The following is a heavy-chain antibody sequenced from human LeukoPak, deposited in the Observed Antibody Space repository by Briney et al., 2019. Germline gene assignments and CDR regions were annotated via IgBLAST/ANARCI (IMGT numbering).Heavy chain of an antibody. J-gene: IGHJ5*02. CDR3: ARGEPHYYYDSSGYYYP. V-gene: IGHV4-34*01. CDR1: GGSFSGYY. CDR2: INHSGST. Sequence: SETLSLTCAVYGGSFSGYYWSWIRQPPGKGLEWIGEINHSGSTNYNPSLKSRVTISVDTSKNQFFLKLSSVTAADTAVYYCARGEPHYYYDSSGYYYPWGQGTLVTVSS. D-gene: IGHD3-22*01.